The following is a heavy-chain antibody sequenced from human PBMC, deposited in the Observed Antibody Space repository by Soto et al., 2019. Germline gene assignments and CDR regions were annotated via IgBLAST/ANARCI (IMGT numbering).Heavy chain of an antibody. CDR1: GFTFSNYY. V-gene: IGHV3-11*06. CDR2: ISSSSSYT. J-gene: IGHJ5*02. CDR3: ARAPSNNWFDP. Sequence: AGSLRLSCAASGFTFSNYYMSWIRQATGKGLEWVSYISSSSSYTNYADSVKGRFTISRDNAKNSLYLQMNSLRVEDTAVYYCARAPSNNWFDPWGKGTLVTVSS. D-gene: IGHD6-6*01.